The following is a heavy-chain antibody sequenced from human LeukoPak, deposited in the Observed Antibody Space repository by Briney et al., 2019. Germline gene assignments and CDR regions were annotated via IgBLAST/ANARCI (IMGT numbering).Heavy chain of an antibody. D-gene: IGHD3-10*01. CDR1: GFTFSSYG. V-gene: IGHV3-33*06. CDR3: AKEGYYGSGSYYMDV. Sequence: PGRSLRPSCAASGFTFSSYGMHWVRQAPGKGLEWVAVIWYDGSNKYYADSVKGRFTISRDNSKNTLYLQMNSLRAEDTAVYYCAKEGYYGSGSYYMDVWGKGTTVTVSS. J-gene: IGHJ6*03. CDR2: IWYDGSNK.